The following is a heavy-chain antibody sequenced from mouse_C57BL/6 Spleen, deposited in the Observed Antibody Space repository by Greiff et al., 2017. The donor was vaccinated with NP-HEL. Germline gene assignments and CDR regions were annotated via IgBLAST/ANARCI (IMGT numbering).Heavy chain of an antibody. CDR3: TRGGITPYGISMDY. CDR1: GYTFTSYW. D-gene: IGHD2-1*01. Sequence: VQLQQSGTVLARPGASVKMSCKTSGYTFTSYWMHWVKQRPGQGLEWIGAIYPGNSDTSYNQKFKGKAKLTAVTSASTAYMELSSLTNEDSAVYYGTRGGITPYGISMDYWGQGTSVTVSS. CDR2: IYPGNSDT. V-gene: IGHV1-5*01. J-gene: IGHJ4*01.